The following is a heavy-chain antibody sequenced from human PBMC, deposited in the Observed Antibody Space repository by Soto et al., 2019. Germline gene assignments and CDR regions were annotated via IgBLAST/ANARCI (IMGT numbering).Heavy chain of an antibody. CDR1: GGSFSGYY. V-gene: IGHV4-34*01. D-gene: IGHD3-3*01. Sequence: SETLSLTCAVYGGSFSGYYWSWIRQPPGKGLEWIGEINHSGSTNYNPSLKSRVTISVDTSKNQFSLKLSSVTAADTAVYYCAGVPLRFWSGYEYYFDYWGQGTLVTVS. CDR3: AGVPLRFWSGYEYYFDY. J-gene: IGHJ4*02. CDR2: INHSGST.